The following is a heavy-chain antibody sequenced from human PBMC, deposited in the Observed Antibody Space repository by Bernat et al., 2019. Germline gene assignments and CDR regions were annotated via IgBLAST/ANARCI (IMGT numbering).Heavy chain of an antibody. CDR1: GGSISSGGYS. CDR3: ASGDSGSKVGS. D-gene: IGHD3-22*01. V-gene: IGHV4-31*03. Sequence: QVQLQESGPGLVKPSQTLSLTCTVSGGSISSGGYSWSWIRQHPGRGLEWIGYIYDGGSTYYNPSLRSRITISVDTSNNKFSLVLSSVTAADTAVYYCASGDSGSKVGSWGQGTLVTVSS. CDR2: IYDGGST. J-gene: IGHJ5*02.